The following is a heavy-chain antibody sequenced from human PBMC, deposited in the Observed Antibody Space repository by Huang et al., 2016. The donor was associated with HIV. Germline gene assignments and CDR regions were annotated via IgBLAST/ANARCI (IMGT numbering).Heavy chain of an antibody. CDR1: GGSFTDFY. D-gene: IGHD3-16*01. Sequence: QVQIEQWGSGLLKPSETLSLTCAFYGGSFTDFYWSWIRQAPGKGLEWIGEINHSGHTTYTSSLKTRVTWSMDMSKSQFSLRLDSVTAADTAVYYCATDDRQYARHIGRFWGQGALVSVSS. CDR3: ATDDRQYARHIGRF. CDR2: INHSGHT. V-gene: IGHV4-34*02. J-gene: IGHJ4*02.